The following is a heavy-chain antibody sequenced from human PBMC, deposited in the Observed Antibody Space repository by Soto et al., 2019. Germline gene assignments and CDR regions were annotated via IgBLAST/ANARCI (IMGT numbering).Heavy chain of an antibody. CDR2: IYYSGST. CDR1: GGSISSYY. CDR3: ARDQGYGDYVAFDI. J-gene: IGHJ3*02. D-gene: IGHD4-17*01. Sequence: PSETLSLTCTVSGGSISSYYWSWIRQPPGKGLEWIGYIYYSGSTNYNPSLKSRVTISVDTSKNQFSLKLSSVTAADTDVYYCARDQGYGDYVAFDIWGQGTMVTVSS. V-gene: IGHV4-59*01.